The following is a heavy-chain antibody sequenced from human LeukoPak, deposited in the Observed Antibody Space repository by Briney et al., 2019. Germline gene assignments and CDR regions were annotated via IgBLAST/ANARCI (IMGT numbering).Heavy chain of an antibody. CDR3: ARAFYSSGWHSDY. V-gene: IGHV4-4*02. CDR2: IYHSGGT. CDR1: GDPINSIDW. Sequence: SETLSLTCAVSGDPINSIDWWSWVRQSPARGLEWIGEIYHSGGTNYNPSLKSRVTISVDKSKNQFSLKLSSVTAADTAVYYCARAFYSSGWHSDYWGQGTLVTVSS. D-gene: IGHD6-19*01. J-gene: IGHJ4*02.